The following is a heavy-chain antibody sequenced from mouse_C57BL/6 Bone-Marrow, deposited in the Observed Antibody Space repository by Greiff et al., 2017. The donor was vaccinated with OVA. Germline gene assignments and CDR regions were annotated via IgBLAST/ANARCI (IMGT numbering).Heavy chain of an antibody. V-gene: IGHV2-2*01. CDR3: ASYYYGSPYYAMDY. D-gene: IGHD1-1*01. CDR2: IWSGGST. CDR1: GFSLTSYG. J-gene: IGHJ4*01. Sequence: QVQLQQSGPGLVQPSQSLSITCTVSGFSLTSYGVHWVRQSPGKGLEWLGVIWSGGSTDYNAAFISRLSISKDNSKSQVFVKMNSLQADDTAIYYCASYYYGSPYYAMDYWGQGTSVTVSS.